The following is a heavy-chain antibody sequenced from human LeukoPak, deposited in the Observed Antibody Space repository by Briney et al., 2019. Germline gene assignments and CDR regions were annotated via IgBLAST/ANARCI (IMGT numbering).Heavy chain of an antibody. Sequence: SETLSLTCTVSGGSISSYYWSWIRQPPGTGLEWIGCIYYSGSTNYNPSLKSRVTISVDTSKNQFSLKLSSVTAADTAVYYCAGSYYYGSGSYYTPLFDYWGQGTLVTVSS. CDR1: GGSISSYY. J-gene: IGHJ4*02. CDR2: IYYSGST. D-gene: IGHD3-10*01. CDR3: AGSYYYGSGSYYTPLFDY. V-gene: IGHV4-59*08.